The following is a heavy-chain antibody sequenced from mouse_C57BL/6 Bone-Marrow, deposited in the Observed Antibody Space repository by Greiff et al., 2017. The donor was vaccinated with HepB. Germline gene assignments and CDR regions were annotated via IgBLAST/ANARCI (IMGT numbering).Heavy chain of an antibody. CDR2: IYWDDDK. J-gene: IGHJ1*03. CDR3: ARRGAITTVVATRYFDV. CDR1: GFSLSTSGMG. V-gene: IGHV8-12*01. D-gene: IGHD1-1*01. Sequence: QVTLKVSGPGILQSSQPLSLTCSFSGFSLSTSGMGVSWIRQPSGKGLEWLAHIYWDDDKRYNPSLKSRLTISKDTSRNQVFLKITSVDTADTATYYCARRGAITTVVATRYFDVWGTGTTVTVSS.